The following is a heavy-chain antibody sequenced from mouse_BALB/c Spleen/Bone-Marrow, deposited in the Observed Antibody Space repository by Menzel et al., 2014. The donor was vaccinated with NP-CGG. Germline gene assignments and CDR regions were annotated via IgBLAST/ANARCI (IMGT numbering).Heavy chain of an antibody. J-gene: IGHJ1*01. D-gene: IGHD1-2*01. CDR2: INPSNDTP. Sequence: QVQLKQSGAELVKPGASVKLSCRVSGYTFTNYFVYWVKQGPGQGLEWIGEINPSNDTPNFNEKFKSKATLTVDKSSSTAYMQLSSLTSEDSAVYYCTRSGYYGYGWYFDVWGAGTTVTVSS. CDR3: TRSGYYGYGWYFDV. CDR1: GYTFTNYF. V-gene: IGHV1S81*02.